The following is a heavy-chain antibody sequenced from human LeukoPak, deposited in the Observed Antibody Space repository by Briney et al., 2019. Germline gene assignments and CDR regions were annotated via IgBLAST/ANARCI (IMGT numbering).Heavy chain of an antibody. J-gene: IGHJ5*02. CDR3: AGRDPHTMKFDP. CDR1: GGTFSSYA. Sequence: SVKVSCKASGGTFSSYAISWVRQAPGQGLEWMGGIIPIFGIANYAQKFQGRVTITADKSTSTAYMELSSLRSEDTAVYYCAGRDPHTMKFDPWGQGTLVTVSS. D-gene: IGHD3-22*01. V-gene: IGHV1-69*17. CDR2: IIPIFGIA.